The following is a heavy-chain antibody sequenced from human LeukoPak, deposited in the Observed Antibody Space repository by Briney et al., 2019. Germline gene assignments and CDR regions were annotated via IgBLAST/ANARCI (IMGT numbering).Heavy chain of an antibody. Sequence: ASVKVSCKASGGTFSSYAFSWVRQAPGQGLEWMGGIIPIFGTANYAQKFQGRVTITTDESTSTAYMELSSLRSEDTAVYYCARSTRGYSGYDYGGDFFDYWGQGTPVTVSS. V-gene: IGHV1-69*05. D-gene: IGHD5-12*01. CDR3: ARSTRGYSGYDYGGDFFDY. CDR1: GGTFSSYA. CDR2: IIPIFGTA. J-gene: IGHJ4*02.